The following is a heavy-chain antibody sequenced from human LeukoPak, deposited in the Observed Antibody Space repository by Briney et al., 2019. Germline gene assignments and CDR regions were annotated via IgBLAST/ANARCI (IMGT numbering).Heavy chain of an antibody. J-gene: IGHJ6*03. Sequence: QPGGSLRLSCAASGFTFSSYAMSWVRQAPGKGLEWVSAISGSGGSAYYADSVKGRFTISRDNSKNTLYLQMNSLRAEDTALYYCAKDKITMVRGVIRGYYYYYYMDVWGKGTTVTVSS. CDR1: GFTFSSYA. CDR3: AKDKITMVRGVIRGYYYYYYMDV. V-gene: IGHV3-23*01. D-gene: IGHD3-10*01. CDR2: ISGSGGSA.